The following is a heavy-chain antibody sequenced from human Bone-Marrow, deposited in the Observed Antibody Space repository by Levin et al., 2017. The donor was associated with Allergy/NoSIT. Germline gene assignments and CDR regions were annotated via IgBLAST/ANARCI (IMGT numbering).Heavy chain of an antibody. CDR3: AKDRLRARIAVAAFDY. D-gene: IGHD6-19*01. Sequence: GGSLRLSCAASGFTFSNYGMSWVRQAPGKGLEWVSVISGSGGNTYYADSVKGRFTISRDNSKNTLYLQMNSLRAEDMAIYYCAKDRLRARIAVAAFDYWGQGSLVTVCS. V-gene: IGHV3-23*01. CDR1: GFTFSNYG. J-gene: IGHJ4*02. CDR2: ISGSGGNT.